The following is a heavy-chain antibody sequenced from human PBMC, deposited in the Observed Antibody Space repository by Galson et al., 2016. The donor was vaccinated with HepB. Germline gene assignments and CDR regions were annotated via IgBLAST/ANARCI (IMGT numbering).Heavy chain of an antibody. CDR3: ARERRVGAPDY. V-gene: IGHV3-48*02. Sequence: SLRLSCAASGFTFSSYSMNWVRQAPGKGLEWVSYISSSSSTIYYADSVKGRLTISRDNAKNSLYLQMNSLRDEDTAVYYCARERRVGAPDYWAREPWSPSPQ. D-gene: IGHD1-26*01. CDR1: GFTFSSYS. J-gene: IGHJ4*02. CDR2: ISSSSSTI.